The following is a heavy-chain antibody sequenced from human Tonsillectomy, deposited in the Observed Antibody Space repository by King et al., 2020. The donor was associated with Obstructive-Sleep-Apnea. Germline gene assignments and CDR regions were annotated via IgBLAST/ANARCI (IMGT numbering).Heavy chain of an antibody. D-gene: IGHD6-13*01. CDR3: ARHAAGSYYFDY. Sequence: QLQESGPGLVKPSETLSLTCTVSGNSISSYYWSWIRQPPGKGLEWIGYIHYSGTTNYNPSLKSRVTISIASSKTQFSLKLTSVTAADTAAYYCARHAAGSYYFDYWGQGTLVTVSS. V-gene: IGHV4-59*08. CDR2: IHYSGTT. J-gene: IGHJ4*02. CDR1: GNSISSYY.